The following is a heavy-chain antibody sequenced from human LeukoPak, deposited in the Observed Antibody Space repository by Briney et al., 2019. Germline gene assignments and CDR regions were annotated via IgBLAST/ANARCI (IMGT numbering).Heavy chain of an antibody. J-gene: IGHJ4*02. V-gene: IGHV1-3*01. CDR1: VYTFTSYA. Sequence: ASVKASCKASVYTFTSYAMHWVRQAPGQRLEWMGWINAGNGNTKYSQKFQGRVTITRDTSASTAYMELSSLRSEDTAVYYCAMDIRTGSYIFDYWGQGTLVTVSS. CDR3: AMDIRTGSYIFDY. D-gene: IGHD1-26*01. CDR2: INAGNGNT.